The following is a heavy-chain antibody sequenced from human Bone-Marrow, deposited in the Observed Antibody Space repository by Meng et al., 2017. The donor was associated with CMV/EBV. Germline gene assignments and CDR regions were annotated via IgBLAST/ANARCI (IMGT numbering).Heavy chain of an antibody. CDR3: ARGRVVPAAIGVDNFDY. J-gene: IGHJ4*02. Sequence: GESLKISCKGSGYSFTSYWIGWVRRMPGTGLEWMGIIYPGDSDTRYRPSFQGQVTISVAKSINASYLQWSSLKASDTAMSYCARGRVVPAAIGVDNFDYWTQGTLVTFAS. CDR2: IYPGDSDT. D-gene: IGHD2-2*01. CDR1: GYSFTSYW. V-gene: IGHV5-51*01.